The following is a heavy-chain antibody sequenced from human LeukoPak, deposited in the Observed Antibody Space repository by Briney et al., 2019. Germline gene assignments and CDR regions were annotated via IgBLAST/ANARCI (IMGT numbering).Heavy chain of an antibody. D-gene: IGHD1-26*01. Sequence: PGGSLRLSCSASGFSFSTYAMHWVRQAPGKGLEFVSSISSDGSQTFYADSVRGRFTISRDNSKNTLYLQMNSLRAEDTAVYYCAKDLVGAVGAADYWGQGTLVTVSS. CDR1: GFSFSTYA. J-gene: IGHJ4*02. CDR3: AKDLVGAVGAADY. V-gene: IGHV3-64*04. CDR2: ISSDGSQT.